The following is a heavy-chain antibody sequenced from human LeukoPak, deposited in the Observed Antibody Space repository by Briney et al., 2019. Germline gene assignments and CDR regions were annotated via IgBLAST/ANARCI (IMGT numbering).Heavy chain of an antibody. Sequence: SVKVSCKASGGTFSSYAISWVRQAPGQGLEWMGGIIPIFGTANYAQKFQGRVTITADESTSTAYMELSSLRSEDTAVYYCARAGIAVAGVLYYWGQGTLVIVSS. CDR1: GGTFSSYA. D-gene: IGHD6-19*01. V-gene: IGHV1-69*13. CDR3: ARAGIAVAGVLYY. J-gene: IGHJ4*02. CDR2: IIPIFGTA.